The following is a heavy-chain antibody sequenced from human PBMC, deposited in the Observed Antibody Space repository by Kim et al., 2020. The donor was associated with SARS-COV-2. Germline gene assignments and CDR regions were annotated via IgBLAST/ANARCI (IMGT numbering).Heavy chain of an antibody. Sequence: YYNPSLKSRVTLSVDTSKDQFSLKRSSVTAADTAVYYCARTSGKGWNFDSWGQGTLVTVSS. V-gene: IGHV4-39*01. J-gene: IGHJ4*02. D-gene: IGHD2-15*01. CDR3: ARTSGKGWNFDS.